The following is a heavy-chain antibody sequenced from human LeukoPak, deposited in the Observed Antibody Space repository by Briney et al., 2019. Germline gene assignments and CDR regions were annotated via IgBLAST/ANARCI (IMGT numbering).Heavy chain of an antibody. CDR2: IKSKIDGGTT. CDR1: GFIFSNAW. D-gene: IGHD3-16*01. Sequence: GGSLRLSCAASGFIFSNAWMIWVRQAPGKGLEWVGRIKSKIDGGTTDYAAPVKGRFTISRDDSKNTLYSQMNSLKTEDTAVYYCTTSMMTFGGVIAHWGQGTLVTVSS. J-gene: IGHJ5*02. CDR3: TTSMMTFGGVIAH. V-gene: IGHV3-15*01.